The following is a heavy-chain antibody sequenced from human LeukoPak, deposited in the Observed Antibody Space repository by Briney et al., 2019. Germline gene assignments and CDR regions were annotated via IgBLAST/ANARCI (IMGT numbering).Heavy chain of an antibody. J-gene: IGHJ4*02. D-gene: IGHD2-21*01. CDR2: IYYSGST. CDR1: GGSISSSSYY. CDR3: ARGVVIAPQTFDY. Sequence: PSETLSLTCTVSGGSISSSSYYWGWIRQPPGKGLEWIGSIYYSGSTNYNPSLKSRVTISVDTSKNQFSLKLSSVTAADTAAYYCARGVVIAPQTFDYWGQGTLVTVSS. V-gene: IGHV4-39*07.